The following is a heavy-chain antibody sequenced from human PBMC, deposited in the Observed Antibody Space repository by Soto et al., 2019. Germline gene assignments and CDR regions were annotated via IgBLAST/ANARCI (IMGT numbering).Heavy chain of an antibody. V-gene: IGHV3-30*18. J-gene: IGHJ5*02. Sequence: QVQLVESGGGVVQPGRSLRLSCAASGFTFSSYGMHWVRQAPGKGLEWVAVISYDGSNKYYADSVKGRFTISRDNSKNTLYLQMNSLRAEDTAVYYCAKNLGGMTTAVTPWFDPWGQGTLVTVSS. CDR3: AKNLGGMTTAVTPWFDP. D-gene: IGHD4-17*01. CDR1: GFTFSSYG. CDR2: ISYDGSNK.